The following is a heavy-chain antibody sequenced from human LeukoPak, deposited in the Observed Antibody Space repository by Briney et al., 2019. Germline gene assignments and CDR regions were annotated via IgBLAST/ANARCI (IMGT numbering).Heavy chain of an antibody. CDR2: IYHSGIT. CDR3: ASQQQLVLLDWFDP. Sequence: SETLSLTCTVSGHSISSGYYWGWIRQPPGKGLEWIGSIYHSGITYYNPSLKSRVTISVDTFKNQFSLKLSSMTAADTAVYYCASQQQLVLLDWFDPWGQGTLVTVSS. V-gene: IGHV4-38-2*02. D-gene: IGHD6-13*01. CDR1: GHSISSGYY. J-gene: IGHJ5*02.